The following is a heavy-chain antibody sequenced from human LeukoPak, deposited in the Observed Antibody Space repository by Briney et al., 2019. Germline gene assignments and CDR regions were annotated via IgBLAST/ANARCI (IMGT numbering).Heavy chain of an antibody. CDR3: ARDAGNSGYGCDL. V-gene: IGHV3-48*01. CDR1: GVTLSNYA. J-gene: IGHJ5*02. CDR2: IRSSSET. D-gene: IGHD5-12*01. Sequence: GGSLRLSCVASGVTLSNYAMSWARQAPGKGLEWVSHIRSSSETFYADSVKGRFTISRDNARNSLYLQMNNLRGEDTAIYYCARDAGNSGYGCDLWGQGTLVTVSS.